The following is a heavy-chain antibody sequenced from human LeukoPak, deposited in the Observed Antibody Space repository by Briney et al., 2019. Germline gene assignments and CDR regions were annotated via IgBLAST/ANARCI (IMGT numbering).Heavy chain of an antibody. CDR2: INPAGSVT. J-gene: IGHJ4*02. D-gene: IGHD3-16*01. V-gene: IGHV3-74*01. Sequence: PGGSLRLSCLGSGSTISSYWMHWVREAPGKGLVWVSRINPAGSVTNHADSVRGRYTLSRDTATNTLYLEMNSLRAEDTAVYYCSRDFVGAEDYWGQGTLVTVSS. CDR1: GSTISSYW. CDR3: SRDFVGAEDY.